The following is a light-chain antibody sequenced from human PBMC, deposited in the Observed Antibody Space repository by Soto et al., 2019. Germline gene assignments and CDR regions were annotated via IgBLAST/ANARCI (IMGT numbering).Light chain of an antibody. CDR3: QQYDTYARS. Sequence: DIQMTQSPSALSASVGDRVTITCRASQSVSTWLAWYRQKPGEAPKLMIYEGSTLKRGVPSSFGSSESGTEATHAISSLQPDDFATFYCQQYDTYARSFGQGTKVEVK. CDR1: QSVSTW. J-gene: IGKJ1*01. V-gene: IGKV1-5*03. CDR2: EGS.